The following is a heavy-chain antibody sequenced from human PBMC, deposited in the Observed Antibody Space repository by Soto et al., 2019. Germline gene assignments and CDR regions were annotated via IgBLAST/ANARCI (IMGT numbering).Heavy chain of an antibody. V-gene: IGHV1-69*01. CDR3: ARDQGLFVHTGMVIDFFGMDV. CDR1: GGTFTSYA. J-gene: IGHJ6*02. Sequence: QVHLVQSGAEVRKPGSSVKVSCTTSGGTFTSYAITWVRQAPGQGLQWMVGIIPGFDTTFHAQKFQGRLTITADEATDSAYMELRSLRSDDTAVYYCARDQGLFVHTGMVIDFFGMDVWGPGTTVTVSS. D-gene: IGHD3-10*02. CDR2: IIPGFDTT.